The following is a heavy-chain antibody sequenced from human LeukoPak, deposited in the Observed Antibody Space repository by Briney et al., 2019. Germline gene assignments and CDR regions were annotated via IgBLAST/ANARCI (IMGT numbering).Heavy chain of an antibody. V-gene: IGHV1-8*03. CDR2: MNPNSGNT. CDR1: GYTFTSYD. Sequence: ASVKVSCKASGYTFTSYDINWVRQATGQGLEWLGWMNPNSGNTGYPQKFQGRVTITRNTSISTAYMELSSLTSEDTAVYYCAKGGELRDAFDIWGQGTMVTVSS. CDR3: AKGGELRDAFDI. J-gene: IGHJ3*02. D-gene: IGHD1-26*01.